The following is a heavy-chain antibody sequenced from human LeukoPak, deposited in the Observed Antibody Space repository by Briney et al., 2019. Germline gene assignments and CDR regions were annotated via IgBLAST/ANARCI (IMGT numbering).Heavy chain of an antibody. CDR3: AKADYPQYSYFHH. D-gene: IGHD5-18*01. CDR2: IYAGGST. J-gene: IGHJ1*01. V-gene: IGHV3-53*01. Sequence: PGGSLRLSCAASGFTVSSNYLSWVRQAPGKGLEWVSSIYAGGSTYYADSVKGRFIISRDNSKNTMYLPMNSLRVEDTAVYYCAKADYPQYSYFHHWGQGTLVTVSS. CDR1: GFTVSSNY.